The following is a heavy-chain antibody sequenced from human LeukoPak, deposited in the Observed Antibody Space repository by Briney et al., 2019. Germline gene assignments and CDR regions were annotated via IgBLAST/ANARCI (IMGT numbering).Heavy chain of an antibody. CDR1: GFTFSSYW. Sequence: PGGSLRLSCAASGFTFSSYWMHWVRQAPGKGLVWVSRIKTDGSSTDYADSVKGRFTISRDNAKNTLYLQMNSLRAEDTAVYYCAKETFDPWGQGTLVTVSS. CDR3: AKETFDP. CDR2: IKTDGSST. V-gene: IGHV3-74*01. J-gene: IGHJ5*02.